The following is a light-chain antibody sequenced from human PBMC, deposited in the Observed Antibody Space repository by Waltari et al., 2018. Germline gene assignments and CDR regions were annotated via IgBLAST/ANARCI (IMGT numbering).Light chain of an antibody. J-gene: IGKJ4*01. Sequence: EIVLTQSPGTLSLSPGERVTLSCRARQSVSSSFLAWYQQQPGQAPSLLLYAPSTRATGIPDRFSGSGSGTDFTLTISRLEPEDFAVYYCQQFGNSVVTFGGGAKVEIK. V-gene: IGKV3-20*01. CDR1: QSVSSSF. CDR2: APS. CDR3: QQFGNSVVT.